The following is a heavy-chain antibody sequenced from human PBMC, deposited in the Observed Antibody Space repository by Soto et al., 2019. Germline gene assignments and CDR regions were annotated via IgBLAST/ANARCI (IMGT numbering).Heavy chain of an antibody. Sequence: SVKVSCKASGGTFSSYAISWVRQAPGQGLEWMGGIIPIFGTANYAQKFQGRVTITADESTSTAYMELSSLRSEDTAVYYCARPQYYGSGSYYKRDYYYYYGMDVWGQGTTVTVSS. V-gene: IGHV1-69*13. CDR2: IIPIFGTA. CDR1: GGTFSSYA. CDR3: ARPQYYGSGSYYKRDYYYYYGMDV. J-gene: IGHJ6*02. D-gene: IGHD3-10*01.